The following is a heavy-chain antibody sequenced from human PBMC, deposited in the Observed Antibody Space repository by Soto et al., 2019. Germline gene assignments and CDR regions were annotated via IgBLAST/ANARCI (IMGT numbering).Heavy chain of an antibody. CDR2: ISYDGSNK. V-gene: IGHV3-30*18. D-gene: IGHD3-9*01. Sequence: GGSLRLSCAASGFTFRSYGMHWVRQAPGKGLEWVAVISYDGSNKYYADSVKGRFTISSDNSKNTLYLQMNRLRAEDTAVYYCAKDRGIRFTILPYGCQGTLVTVSS. CDR3: AKDRGIRFTILPY. J-gene: IGHJ4*02. CDR1: GFTFRSYG.